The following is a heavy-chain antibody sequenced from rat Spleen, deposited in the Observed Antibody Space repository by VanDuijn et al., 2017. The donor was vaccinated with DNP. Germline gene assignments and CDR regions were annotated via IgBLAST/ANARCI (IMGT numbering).Heavy chain of an antibody. CDR3: TRDRPNYGYYGYALDA. J-gene: IGHJ4*01. CDR2: MWYDGDT. D-gene: IGHD1-11*01. CDR1: GFSLTTYG. V-gene: IGHV2-34*01. Sequence: QVQLKESGPGLVQPSETLSLTCTVSGFSLTTYGVSWVRQPSGKGPEWMGRMWYDGDTAYNSALKSRLSISRDTSKNQVFLKMNSLQTDDTGTYYCTRDRPNYGYYGYALDAWGQGTSVTVSS.